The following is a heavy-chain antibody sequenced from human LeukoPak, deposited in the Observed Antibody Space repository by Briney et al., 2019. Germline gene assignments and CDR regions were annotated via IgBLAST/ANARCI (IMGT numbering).Heavy chain of an antibody. CDR2: IYSGGST. V-gene: IGHV3-53*01. CDR3: ARGHYDFWSGDNWFDP. D-gene: IGHD3-3*01. CDR1: GFTVSSNY. Sequence: GGSLRLSCAASGFTVSSNYMSWVRQAPGKGLEWVSVIYSGGSTYYVDSVKGRFTISRDNSKNTLYLQMNSLRAEDTAVYYCARGHYDFWSGDNWFDPWGQGTLVTVSS. J-gene: IGHJ5*02.